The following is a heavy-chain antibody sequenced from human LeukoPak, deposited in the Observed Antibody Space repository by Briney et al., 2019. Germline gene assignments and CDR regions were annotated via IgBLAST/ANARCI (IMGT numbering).Heavy chain of an antibody. Sequence: ASVKVSCKASGYTFTGYYMHWVRQAPGQGLEWMGWINPNSGGTNYAQKFQGRVTMTRDMSTSTVYMELSSLRSEDTAVYYCAREGSGSYGDYWGQGTLVTVSS. D-gene: IGHD1-26*01. CDR3: AREGSGSYGDY. V-gene: IGHV1-2*02. J-gene: IGHJ4*02. CDR2: INPNSGGT. CDR1: GYTFTGYY.